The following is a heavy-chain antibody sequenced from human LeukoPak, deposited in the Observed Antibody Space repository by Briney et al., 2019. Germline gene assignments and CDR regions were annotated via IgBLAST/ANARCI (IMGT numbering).Heavy chain of an antibody. V-gene: IGHV3-48*02. CDR1: GFTFSSYS. Sequence: GGSLRLSCAASGFTFSSYSMNWVRQAPGKGLEWVSYISSVSRTIYYADSVKGRFTISRDNAKDSLYLQMKSLRDEDTAVYYCARYGSGTSYITNYFDYWGQGTLVTVSS. J-gene: IGHJ4*02. CDR3: ARYGSGTSYITNYFDY. D-gene: IGHD3-10*01. CDR2: ISSVSRTI.